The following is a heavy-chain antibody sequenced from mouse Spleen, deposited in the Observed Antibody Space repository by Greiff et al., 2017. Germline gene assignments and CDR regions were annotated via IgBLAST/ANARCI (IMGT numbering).Heavy chain of an antibody. CDR1: GFTFSSYA. CDR3: ARRMVDYAMDY. CDR2: ISSGGGNT. Sequence: EVKLVESGGGLVKLGGSLKLSCAASGFTFSSYAMSWVRQTPEKRLEWVATISSGGGNTYYPDSVKGRFTISRGNAKNTLYLQMSSLKSEDTAMYYCARRMVDYAMDYWGQGTSVTVSS. V-gene: IGHV5-9*04. D-gene: IGHD1-1*02. J-gene: IGHJ4*01.